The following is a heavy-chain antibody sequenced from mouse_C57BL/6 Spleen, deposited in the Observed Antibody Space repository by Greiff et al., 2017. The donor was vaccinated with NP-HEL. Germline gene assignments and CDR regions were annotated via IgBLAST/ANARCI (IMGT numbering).Heavy chain of an antibody. D-gene: IGHD2-4*01. J-gene: IGHJ4*01. CDR2: IRNKANGYTT. Sequence: EVNLVESGGGLVQPGGSLSLSCAASGFTFTAYYMSWVRQPPGKALEWVGFIRNKANGYTTEYSASVKGRFTISRDNSKSILYLQMNALRAEDSATDYCAGYEYYECGKRVDYAMDYWGQGTSVTVSS. CDR3: AGYEYYECGKRVDYAMDY. CDR1: GFTFTAYY. V-gene: IGHV7-3*01.